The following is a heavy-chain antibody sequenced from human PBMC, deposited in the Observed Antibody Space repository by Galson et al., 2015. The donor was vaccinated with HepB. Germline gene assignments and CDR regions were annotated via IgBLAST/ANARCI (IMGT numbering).Heavy chain of an antibody. J-gene: IGHJ3*02. CDR2: ITAGGTYI. D-gene: IGHD7-27*01. CDR3: ARGFIGHWVAFDI. Sequence: SLRLSCAASGFSFNAYGINWIRQAPGKGLEWVSSITAGGTYIYYADSVRGRFTISKDNAENSLFLQMDSLRADDTAVYYCARGFIGHWVAFDIWGQGTMVTVSS. V-gene: IGHV3-21*01. CDR1: GFSFNAYG.